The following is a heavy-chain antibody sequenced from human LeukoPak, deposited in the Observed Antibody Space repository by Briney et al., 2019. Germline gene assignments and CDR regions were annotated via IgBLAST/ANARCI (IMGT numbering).Heavy chain of an antibody. CDR2: ISPYNGNT. CDR1: GYTFTSYG. V-gene: IGHV1-18*01. Sequence: ASVKVSCKASGYTFTSYGINWVRQAPGQGLEWMGWISPYNGNTNYAQNLQGRVTLTTDTSTSTAYMELRSLRSDDTAVYYCARDGSGVWFDYWGQGTLVTVSS. J-gene: IGHJ4*02. D-gene: IGHD3-10*01. CDR3: ARDGSGVWFDY.